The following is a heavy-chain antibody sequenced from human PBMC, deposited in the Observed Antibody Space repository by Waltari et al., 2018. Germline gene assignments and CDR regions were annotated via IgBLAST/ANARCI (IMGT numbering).Heavy chain of an antibody. CDR3: ARGTVLRYFDWARTLITERFDP. CDR2: INPNSGGT. D-gene: IGHD3-9*01. Sequence: QVQLVQSGAEVKKPGASVKVSCKASGYTFTGYYMHWVRQAPGQGLEWMGWINPNSGGTNYAQKFQGRVTMTRDTSISTAYMERSRLRSDDTAVYYCARGTVLRYFDWARTLITERFDPWGQGTLVTVSS. CDR1: GYTFTGYY. V-gene: IGHV1-2*02. J-gene: IGHJ5*02.